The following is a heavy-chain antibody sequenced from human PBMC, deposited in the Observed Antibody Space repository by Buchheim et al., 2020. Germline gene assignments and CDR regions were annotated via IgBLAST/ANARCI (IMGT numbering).Heavy chain of an antibody. CDR3: TRDPHALDY. V-gene: IGHV3-48*01. J-gene: IGHJ4*02. CDR1: GFTFSSYS. Sequence: EVQLVESGGGLVQPGGSLRLSCAVSGFTFSSYSLNWVRQTPGKGLEWVAYIRYGGDSIHYADPVKGRFTISRDDAKSSLSLQMNSLGAEDTAVYYCTRDPHALDYWGQGTL. CDR2: IRYGGDSI.